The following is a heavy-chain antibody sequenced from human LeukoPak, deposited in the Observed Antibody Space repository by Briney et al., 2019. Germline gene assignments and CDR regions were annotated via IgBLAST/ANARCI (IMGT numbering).Heavy chain of an antibody. D-gene: IGHD6-19*01. CDR2: IYYRVNS. CDR3: TRRNWDSTGWYSWVSSYFDY. V-gene: IGHV4-39*02. J-gene: IGHJ4*01. Sequence: SSQTLSPTCTLAGGSISSSPYYSAWIRQPPWRGLQWIGSIYYRVNSYHNPTLKRRVTISVDTWKNHFSLSVISVTSADTDVYYWTRRNWDSTGWYSWVSSYFDYWGHGTRVTVSS. CDR1: GGSISSSPYY.